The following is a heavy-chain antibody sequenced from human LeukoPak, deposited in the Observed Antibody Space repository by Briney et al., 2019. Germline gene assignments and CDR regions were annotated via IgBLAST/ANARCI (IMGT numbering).Heavy chain of an antibody. CDR2: INPSGGST. CDR3: ARDNSVEDTAWWFDP. Sequence: ASVKVSCKASGYTFTSYYMHWVRQAPGQGLEWMGIINPSGGSTSYAQKFQGRVTMTRDMSTSTDYMELSGLRSEDTAVYYCARDNSVEDTAWWFDPWGQGTLVTVSS. D-gene: IGHD4-23*01. CDR1: GYTFTSYY. V-gene: IGHV1-46*01. J-gene: IGHJ5*02.